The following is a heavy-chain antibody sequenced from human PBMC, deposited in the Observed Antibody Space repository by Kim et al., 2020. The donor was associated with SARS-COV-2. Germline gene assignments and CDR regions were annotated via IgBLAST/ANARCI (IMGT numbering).Heavy chain of an antibody. V-gene: IGHV4-4*02. J-gene: IGHJ4*02. D-gene: IGHD1-26*01. Sequence: SETLSLTCTVSGDSVSSSYWWSWVRQPPGKGLEWVGEIYHSGTTNYNPSLKSRLTISVDKSKNQFSLRLNSVTAADTAVYYCARGGWELDYWGQGTLVT. CDR1: GDSVSSSYW. CDR3: ARGGWELDY. CDR2: IYHSGTT.